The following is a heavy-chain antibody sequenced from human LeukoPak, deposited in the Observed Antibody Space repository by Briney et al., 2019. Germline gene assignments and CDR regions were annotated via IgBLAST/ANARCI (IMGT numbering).Heavy chain of an antibody. Sequence: ASVKVSCKASGYTFTGYYMHWVRQAPGQGLEWMGIINPSGGSTSYAQKFQGRVTMTRDTSTSTVYMELSSLRSEDTAVYYCARGTGGYCSGGSCYHFDYWGQGTLVTVSS. CDR1: GYTFTGYY. J-gene: IGHJ4*02. CDR3: ARGTGGYCSGGSCYHFDY. V-gene: IGHV1-46*01. CDR2: INPSGGST. D-gene: IGHD2-15*01.